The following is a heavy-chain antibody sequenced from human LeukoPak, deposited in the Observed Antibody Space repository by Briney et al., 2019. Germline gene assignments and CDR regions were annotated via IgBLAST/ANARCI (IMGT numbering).Heavy chain of an antibody. CDR3: ATSSSNGGARYFYYYYYYMDV. V-gene: IGHV3-21*01. J-gene: IGHJ6*03. CDR2: ISSSSSYI. Sequence: GGSLRLSCAASGFTFSSYSMNWVRQAPGKGLEWVSSISSSSSYIYYADSVKGRFTISRDNAKNSLYLQMNSLRAEDTAVYYCATSSSNGGARYFYYYYYYMDVWGKGTTVTISS. D-gene: IGHD2-2*01. CDR1: GFTFSSYS.